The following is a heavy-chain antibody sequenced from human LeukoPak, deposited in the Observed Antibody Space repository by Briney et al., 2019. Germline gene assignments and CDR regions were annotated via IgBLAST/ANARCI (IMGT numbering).Heavy chain of an antibody. CDR3: ARFSRDVSRDLFPYYYYYMDV. CDR1: GFTFIDYY. J-gene: IGHJ6*03. D-gene: IGHD5-24*01. Sequence: GGSLRLSCAVSGFTFIDYYMTWIRQAPGKGLEWASYISASGSTKYFADSVKGRFTISRDNAENSLYLQMDNLRAEDTAVYYCARFSRDVSRDLFPYYYYYMDVWGKGTTVTVSS. V-gene: IGHV3-11*01. CDR2: ISASGSTK.